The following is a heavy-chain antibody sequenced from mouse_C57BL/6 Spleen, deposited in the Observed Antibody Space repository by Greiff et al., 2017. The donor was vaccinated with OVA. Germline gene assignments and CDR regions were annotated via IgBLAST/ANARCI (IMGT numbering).Heavy chain of an antibody. Sequence: VQLQQSGAELVRPGASVKLSCPASGFNINDYYLHWVQQRPAQVLEWIGWIDPENGDTAYASKFQGKATITADTSSNTAYLQLSSLTSADTSVYYCTTSITTGYYFDYWGQGTTLTVSA. D-gene: IGHD1-1*01. J-gene: IGHJ2*01. CDR1: GFNINDYY. CDR2: IDPENGDT. CDR3: TTSITTGYYFDY. V-gene: IGHV14-4*01.